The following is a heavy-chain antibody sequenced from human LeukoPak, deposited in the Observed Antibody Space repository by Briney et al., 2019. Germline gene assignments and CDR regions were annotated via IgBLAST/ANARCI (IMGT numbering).Heavy chain of an antibody. D-gene: IGHD3-10*01. CDR1: GYTFTSYY. CDR2: INPSGGST. J-gene: IGHJ4*02. CDR3: ARQPGYYGSGSYPY. V-gene: IGHV1-46*01. Sequence: ASVKVSCKASGYTFTSYYMHWVRQAPGQGLEWMGIINPSGGSTSYAQKFQGRVTMTTDTSTSTAYMELRSLRSDDTAVYYCARQPGYYGSGSYPYWGQGTLVTVSS.